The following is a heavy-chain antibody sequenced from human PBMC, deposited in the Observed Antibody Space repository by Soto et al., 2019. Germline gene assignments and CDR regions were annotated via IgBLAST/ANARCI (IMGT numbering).Heavy chain of an antibody. V-gene: IGHV3-7*01. D-gene: IGHD3-3*01. CDR3: ASTMFGVVIIKNYYYYYMDV. Sequence: GGSLRLSCAASGFTFSSYWMSWVRQAPGKGLEWVANIKQDGSEKYYVDSVKGRFTISRDNAKNSLYLQMNSLRAEDTAVYYCASTMFGVVIIKNYYYYYMDVWGKGTTVTVSS. CDR2: IKQDGSEK. J-gene: IGHJ6*03. CDR1: GFTFSSYW.